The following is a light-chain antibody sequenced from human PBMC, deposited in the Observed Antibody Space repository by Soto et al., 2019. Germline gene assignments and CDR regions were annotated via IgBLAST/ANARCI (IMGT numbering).Light chain of an antibody. V-gene: IGKV3-11*01. J-gene: IGKJ4*01. CDR2: DAS. CDR1: QSVSGQ. Sequence: EIVLTQSPATLSLSPGERATLSCRASQSVSGQLAWYQQKPGQAPKLLIYDASNRAPGIPARFRGSETGTDFSLTISGLEFGDSAVYYCQQRWSWPLTLRGGSKVEIK. CDR3: QQRWSWPLT.